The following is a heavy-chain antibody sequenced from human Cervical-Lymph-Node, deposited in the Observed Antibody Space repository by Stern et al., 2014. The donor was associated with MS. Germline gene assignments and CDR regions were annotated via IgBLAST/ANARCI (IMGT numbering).Heavy chain of an antibody. D-gene: IGHD2-15*01. CDR2: LNSYGRTP. V-gene: IGHV3-74*02. CDR3: ARGYCSGGSCYLFDY. Sequence: EVQLVESGGGLVQPGGSLRLSCATSGFTLSSYWIHWVRQSPGQGLEWVSRLNSYGRTPVDADSVKGRFTISRDNAKNTVHLQMNSLTAEDTALYYCARGYCSGGSCYLFDYWGQGTLVTVSS. J-gene: IGHJ4*02. CDR1: GFTLSSYW.